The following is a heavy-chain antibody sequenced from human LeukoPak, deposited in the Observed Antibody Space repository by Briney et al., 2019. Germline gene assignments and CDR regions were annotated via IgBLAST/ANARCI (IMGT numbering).Heavy chain of an antibody. CDR1: GYTFTGYY. CDR2: INPNSGGT. Sequence: ASVKVSCKASGYTFTGYYMHWVRQAPGQGLEWMGWINPNSGGTNYAQKFQGRVTMTRDTSISTAYMELSRLRSDDTAVYYCARDHTFWSGYTNPWGQGTLVTVSS. D-gene: IGHD3-3*01. J-gene: IGHJ5*02. CDR3: ARDHTFWSGYTNP. V-gene: IGHV1-2*02.